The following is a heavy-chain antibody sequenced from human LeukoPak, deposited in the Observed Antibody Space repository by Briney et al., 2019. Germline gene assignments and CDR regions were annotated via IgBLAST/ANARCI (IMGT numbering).Heavy chain of an antibody. CDR3: ARDGPAQMVEFDF. CDR2: IRPYNGDT. CDR1: GYTFSGSGWY. D-gene: IGHD3-10*01. Sequence: ASVKVSCKASGYTFSGSGWYLYWLRQAPGQGLECLGWIRPYNGDTVYAQKFQGRVAMTRDTSISTAYMELSRLRPDDTAVYYCARDGPAQMVEFDFWGQGTLVTVSS. V-gene: IGHV1-2*02. J-gene: IGHJ4*02.